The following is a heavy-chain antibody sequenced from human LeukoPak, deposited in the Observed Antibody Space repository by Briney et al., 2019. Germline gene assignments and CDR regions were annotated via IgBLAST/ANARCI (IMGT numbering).Heavy chain of an antibody. V-gene: IGHV1-18*01. CDR1: GYTFTSYG. CDR3: ARRRQQLPWFDP. D-gene: IGHD6-13*01. J-gene: IGHJ5*02. CDR2: ISAYNGNT. Sequence: ASVKVSGKASGYTFTSYGISWVRQAPGQGLEWMGWISAYNGNTNYAQKLQGRVTMTTDTSTSTAYMELRSLRSDDTAVYYCARRRQQLPWFDPWGQGTLVNVSS.